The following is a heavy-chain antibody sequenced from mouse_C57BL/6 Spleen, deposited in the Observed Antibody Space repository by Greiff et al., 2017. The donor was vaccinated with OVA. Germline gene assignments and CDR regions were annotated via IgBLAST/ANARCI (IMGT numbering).Heavy chain of an antibody. Sequence: QVQLKESGPGLVAPSQSLSITCTVSGFSLTSYGVHWVRQPPGKGLEWLVVIWSDGSTTYNSALKSRLSISKDNSKSQVFLKMNSLQTDDTAMYYCARQGPITTVVATGAMDYWGQGTSVTVSS. D-gene: IGHD1-1*01. CDR2: IWSDGST. CDR1: GFSLTSYG. CDR3: ARQGPITTVVATGAMDY. J-gene: IGHJ4*01. V-gene: IGHV2-6-1*01.